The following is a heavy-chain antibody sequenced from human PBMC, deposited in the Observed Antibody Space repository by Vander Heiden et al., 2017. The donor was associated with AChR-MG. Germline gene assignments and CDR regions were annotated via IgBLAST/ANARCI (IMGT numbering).Heavy chain of an antibody. Sequence: EVQLVESGGGLVQPGGCRKLSCAASDFTFSDAAMHWVRQSAGEGLEWVGHSRSKANSYATVYVASVKGRFTISRDDSRNTAYLQMNSLKTEDTAVYYCTFHRGDGYKSDAFDIWGQGTMVTVSS. CDR2: SRSKANSYAT. CDR3: TFHRGDGYKSDAFDI. CDR1: DFTFSDAA. D-gene: IGHD3-10*01. J-gene: IGHJ3*02. V-gene: IGHV3-73*01.